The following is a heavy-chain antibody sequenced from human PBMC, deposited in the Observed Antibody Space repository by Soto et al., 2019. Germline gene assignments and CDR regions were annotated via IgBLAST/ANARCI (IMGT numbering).Heavy chain of an antibody. CDR3: ARLAYSSRGCQFFEY. CDR2: IYYSGDT. CDR1: GDSISSGGYH. J-gene: IGHJ4*02. V-gene: IGHV4-31*03. D-gene: IGHD6-25*01. Sequence: QVQLQESGPGLVEPSQTLSLTCNVSGDSISSGGYHWSWIRQHPGKGLEWIVYIYYSGDTYYNPSLKSRVAISVHTSKKHYSLNLSSATAADTAVYYCARLAYSSRGCQFFEYWGQGVLVTVSS.